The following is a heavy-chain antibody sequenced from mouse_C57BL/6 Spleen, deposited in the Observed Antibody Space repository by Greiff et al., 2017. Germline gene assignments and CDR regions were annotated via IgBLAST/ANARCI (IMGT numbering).Heavy chain of an antibody. V-gene: IGHV1-42*01. CDR2: INPSTGGT. CDR1: GYSFTGYY. D-gene: IGHD1-1*01. CDR3: ARRLITTVVAPFDY. Sequence: EVQLQQSGPELVKPGASVKISCKASGYSFTGYYMNWVKQSPEKSLEWIGEINPSTGGTTYNQKFKAKATLTVDKSSSTAYMQLKSLTSEDSAVYYCARRLITTVVAPFDYWGQGTTLTVSS. J-gene: IGHJ2*01.